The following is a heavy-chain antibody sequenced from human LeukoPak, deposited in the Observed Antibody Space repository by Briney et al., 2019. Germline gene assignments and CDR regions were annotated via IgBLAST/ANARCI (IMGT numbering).Heavy chain of an antibody. Sequence: ASVKVSCKASGYTFTAYSLLWVRQAPGQGLEWMGWINPHSGGTIYAQKFQGRVTMTRDTSISTAYMELSGLRSDDTAVYYSAKEGPYQLGDLDFWGQGTLVTVSS. CDR1: GYTFTAYS. D-gene: IGHD2-2*01. CDR3: AKEGPYQLGDLDF. J-gene: IGHJ4*02. V-gene: IGHV1-2*02. CDR2: INPHSGGT.